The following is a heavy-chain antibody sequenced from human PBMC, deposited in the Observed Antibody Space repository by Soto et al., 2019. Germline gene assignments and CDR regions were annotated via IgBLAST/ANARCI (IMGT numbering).Heavy chain of an antibody. CDR2: IYPGDSDA. CDR3: ARRYCTSISCPPFDF. J-gene: IGHJ4*02. CDR1: GYSFTSYW. V-gene: IGHV5-51*01. D-gene: IGHD2-2*01. Sequence: PGESLKISCKGFGYSFTSYWIGWVRQMPGKGLEWMGIIYPGDSDATYSPSFQGQVSISADKSISTAYLQWSSLKASDTAMYYCARRYCTSISCPPFDFWGQGTLVTV.